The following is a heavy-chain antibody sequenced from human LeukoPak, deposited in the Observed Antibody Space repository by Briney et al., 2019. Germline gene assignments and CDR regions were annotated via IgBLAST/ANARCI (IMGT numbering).Heavy chain of an antibody. Sequence: GRSLRLSCAASGFTFSSYAMHWVRQAPGKGLEWVSVISYDGSNKYYADSVKGRFTISRDNSKNTLYLQMNSLRAEDTAVYYYARDEAYSGSPGHFDYWGQGTLVTVSS. D-gene: IGHD1-26*01. V-gene: IGHV3-30*04. CDR3: ARDEAYSGSPGHFDY. J-gene: IGHJ4*02. CDR1: GFTFSSYA. CDR2: ISYDGSNK.